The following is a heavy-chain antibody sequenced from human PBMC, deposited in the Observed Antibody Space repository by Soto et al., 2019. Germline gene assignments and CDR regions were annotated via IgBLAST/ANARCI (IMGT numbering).Heavy chain of an antibody. J-gene: IGHJ4*02. Sequence: VKVSCKASGYTFTSYCISWVRQAPGQGLEWMGWISAYNGNTNYAQKLQGRVTMTTDTSTSTAYMELRSLRSDDTAVYYCARTYSSGWFFDYWGQGTLVTVSS. CDR1: GYTFTSYC. CDR3: ARTYSSGWFFDY. V-gene: IGHV1-18*01. CDR2: ISAYNGNT. D-gene: IGHD6-19*01.